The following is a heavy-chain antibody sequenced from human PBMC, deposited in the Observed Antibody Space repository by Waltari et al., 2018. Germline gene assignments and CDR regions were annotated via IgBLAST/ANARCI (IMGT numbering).Heavy chain of an antibody. D-gene: IGHD3-3*01. J-gene: IGHJ3*02. Sequence: QVQLQESGPGLVKPSETLSLTCTVSGGSISSYYWSWIRQPAGKGLEWIGRIYTSGSTNSNPSLKSRVTMSVDTSKNQFSLELSSVTAADTAVYYCASLAYYDFWSGYPHDAFDIWGQGTMVTVSS. CDR3: ASLAYYDFWSGYPHDAFDI. CDR2: IYTSGST. CDR1: GGSISSYY. V-gene: IGHV4-4*07.